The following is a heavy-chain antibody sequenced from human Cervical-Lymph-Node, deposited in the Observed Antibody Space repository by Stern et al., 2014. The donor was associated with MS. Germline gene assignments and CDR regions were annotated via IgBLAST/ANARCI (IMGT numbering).Heavy chain of an antibody. J-gene: IGHJ4*02. V-gene: IGHV2-5*02. CDR2: MYWDDVR. CDR3: ALWGSYSRLFDY. CDR1: GFSLHSRGVG. Sequence: QVTLKESAPTLVQPTETPTLTCTFSGFSLHSRGVGVGWIRQPPGKPLERLALMYWDDVRRYSPSLKRRVTITTDSTKTQVVLTVTNMDPVDTATYYCALWGSYSRLFDYWGQGHLVTVST. D-gene: IGHD3-16*01.